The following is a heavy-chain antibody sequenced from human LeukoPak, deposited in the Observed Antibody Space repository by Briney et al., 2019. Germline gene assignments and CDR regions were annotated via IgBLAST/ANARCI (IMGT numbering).Heavy chain of an antibody. CDR1: GGSFSDYY. J-gene: IGHJ5*02. D-gene: IGHD2-2*01. Sequence: SETLSLTCAVYGGSFSDYYWSWIRQPPGKGLEWIGEINHSGNTYYNPSLKSRVTLSVDTSMNQFSLKLTSLTAADTAVYYCARTLYCIGTTCYSPELFKSWGQGTLVTVSS. CDR3: ARTLYCIGTTCYSPELFKS. V-gene: IGHV4-34*01. CDR2: INHSGNT.